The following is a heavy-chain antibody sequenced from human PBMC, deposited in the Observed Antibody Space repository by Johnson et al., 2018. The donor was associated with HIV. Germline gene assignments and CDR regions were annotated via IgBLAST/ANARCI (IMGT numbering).Heavy chain of an antibody. CDR2: ASYDGSNK. V-gene: IGHV3-30*19. CDR1: GIRLRSYV. J-gene: IGHJ3*02. Sequence: QVQLVESGGGVVQPGRSLRLSCAASGIRLRSYVMHWVRQAPGTGLAWVAGASYDGSNKYYADSVKGRFTISRDNSMNTLYLQMNSLRAEDTAVYYCAREGGAVASRGFDIWGQGTMVTVSS. CDR3: AREGGAVASRGFDI. D-gene: IGHD6-19*01.